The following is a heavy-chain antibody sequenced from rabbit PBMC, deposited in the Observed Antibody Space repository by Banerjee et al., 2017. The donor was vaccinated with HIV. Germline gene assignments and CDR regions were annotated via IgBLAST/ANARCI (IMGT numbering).Heavy chain of an antibody. CDR3: ARDGVGYTFDLEL. CDR2: IYAGSSGST. V-gene: IGHV1S40*01. CDR1: GFSFSSSYY. J-gene: IGHJ3*01. Sequence: QSLEESGGDLVKPGASLTLTCKASGFSFSSSYYMCWVRQAPGKGLEWIACIYAGSSGSTYYASWAKGRFTISKTSSTTVTLQMTSLTVADTATYFCARDGVGYTFDLELWGQGTLVTDS. D-gene: IGHD3-1*01.